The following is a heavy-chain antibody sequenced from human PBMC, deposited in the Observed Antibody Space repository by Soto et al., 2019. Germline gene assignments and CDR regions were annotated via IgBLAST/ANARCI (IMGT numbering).Heavy chain of an antibody. J-gene: IGHJ4*02. CDR3: ARSLGPYYFDY. CDR2: INHSGST. V-gene: IGHV4-34*01. CDR1: GGSFSGYY. D-gene: IGHD1-26*01. Sequence: SETLSLTCAVYGGSFSGYYWSWIRQPPGKGLEWIGEINHSGSTNYNPSLKSRVTISVDTSKNQFSLKLSSVTAADTAVYYCARSLGPYYFDYWGQGTLVTVSS.